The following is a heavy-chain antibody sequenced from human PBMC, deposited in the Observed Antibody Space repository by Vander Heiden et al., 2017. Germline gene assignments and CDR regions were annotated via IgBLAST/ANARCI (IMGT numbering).Heavy chain of an antibody. CDR1: GFIFSTYN. V-gene: IGHV3-21*01. CDR2: ISTSSSYI. J-gene: IGHJ4*02. CDR3: ARGYDPLDY. Sequence: DVPLAESGGGLIKPGGSLGLFCAASGFIFSTYNMNWGRQAPGKGLEWVSSISTSSSYIYYADSVKGRFTISRDNAKNSVYLQLNSLRAEDTAVYYCARGYDPLDYWGQGTLVTVSS. D-gene: IGHD2-15*01.